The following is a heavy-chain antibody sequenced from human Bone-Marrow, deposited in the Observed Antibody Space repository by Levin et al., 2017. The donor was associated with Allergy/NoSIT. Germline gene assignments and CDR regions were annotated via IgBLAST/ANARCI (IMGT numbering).Heavy chain of an antibody. CDR3: ATWYYDFWSGYFGGAYGMDV. D-gene: IGHD3-3*01. CDR1: GFTFSSYA. J-gene: IGHJ6*02. CDR2: ISGSGGST. Sequence: GGSLRLSCAASGFTFSSYAMSWVRQAPGKGLEWVSAISGSGGSTYYADSVKGRFTISRDNSKNTLYLQMNSLRAEDTAVYYCATWYYDFWSGYFGGAYGMDVWGQGTTVTVSS. V-gene: IGHV3-23*01.